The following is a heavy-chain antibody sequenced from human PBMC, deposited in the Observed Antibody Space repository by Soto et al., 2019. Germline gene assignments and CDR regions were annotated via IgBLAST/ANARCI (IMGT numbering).Heavy chain of an antibody. D-gene: IGHD2-8*01. CDR1: GGSISSYY. V-gene: IGHV4-59*01. CDR2: IYYSGST. J-gene: IGHJ4*02. Sequence: QVQLQESGPGLVKPSETLSLTCTVSGGSISSYYWSWIRQPPGKGLEWIGYIYYSGSTNYNPSLKSRVTISVDTSKNQFSLKLSSVTAADTAVYYCARENGCTNGVCYKGGLDYWGQGTLVTVSS. CDR3: ARENGCTNGVCYKGGLDY.